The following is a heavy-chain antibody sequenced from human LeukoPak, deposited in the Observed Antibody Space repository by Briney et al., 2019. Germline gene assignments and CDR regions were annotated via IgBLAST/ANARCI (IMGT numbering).Heavy chain of an antibody. Sequence: PGGSLRLSCAASGFTFSSYAMSWVRQAPGKGLELVSAISGSGGSTYYADSVKGRFTISRDNSKNTLYLQMNSLRAEDTAVYYCAKDPVYSSGWYDYWGQGTLVTVSS. D-gene: IGHD6-19*01. CDR1: GFTFSSYA. V-gene: IGHV3-23*01. CDR2: ISGSGGST. J-gene: IGHJ4*02. CDR3: AKDPVYSSGWYDY.